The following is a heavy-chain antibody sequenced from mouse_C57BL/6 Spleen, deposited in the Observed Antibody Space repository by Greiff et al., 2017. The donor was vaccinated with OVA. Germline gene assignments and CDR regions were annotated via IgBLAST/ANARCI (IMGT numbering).Heavy chain of an antibody. J-gene: IGHJ2*01. CDR2: ISSGGDYI. CDR3: TRGGIYYGYDYFDY. V-gene: IGHV5-9-1*02. Sequence: EVQGVESGEGLVKPGGSLKLSCAASGFTFSSYAMSWVRQTPEKRLEWVAYISSGGDYIYYADTVKGRFTISRDNARNTLYLQMSSLKSEDTAMYYCTRGGIYYGYDYFDYWGQGTTLTVSS. D-gene: IGHD2-2*01. CDR1: GFTFSSYA.